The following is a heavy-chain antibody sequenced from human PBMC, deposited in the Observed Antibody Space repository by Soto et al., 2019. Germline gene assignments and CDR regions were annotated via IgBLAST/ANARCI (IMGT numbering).Heavy chain of an antibody. CDR3: AREVSGYHSPFDY. J-gene: IGHJ4*02. V-gene: IGHV3-33*01. D-gene: IGHD5-12*01. CDR1: GFTFSNYG. CDR2: IWYDGANK. Sequence: QVQLVESGGGVVQPGRSLRLSCAASGFTFSNYGIHWVRQAPGKGLEWVAVIWYDGANKYYADSVKGRFTISRDDSKSTLYLQTNSLRAEDTAVYYCAREVSGYHSPFDYWGQGTLVTVSS.